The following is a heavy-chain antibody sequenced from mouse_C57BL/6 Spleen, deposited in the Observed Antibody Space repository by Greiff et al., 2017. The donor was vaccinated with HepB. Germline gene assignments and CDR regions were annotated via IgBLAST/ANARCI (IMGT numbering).Heavy chain of an antibody. CDR1: GYAFSSSW. Sequence: QVQLQQSGPELVKPGASVKISCKASGYAFSSSWMNWVKQRPGKGLEWIGRIYPGDGDTNYNGKFKGKATLTADKSSSTAYMQLSSLTSEDSAVYFCARAGDYGADYAMDYWGQGTSVTVSS. V-gene: IGHV1-82*01. CDR3: ARAGDYGADYAMDY. J-gene: IGHJ4*01. D-gene: IGHD2-4*01. CDR2: IYPGDGDT.